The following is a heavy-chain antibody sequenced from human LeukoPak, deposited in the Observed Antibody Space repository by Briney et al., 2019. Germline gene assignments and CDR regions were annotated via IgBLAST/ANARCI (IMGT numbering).Heavy chain of an antibody. Sequence: PSETLSLTCTVSGGSISSHYWSWIRQPPGKGLEWIGYIYYSGSTNYNPSLRGRVTMSIDTSKNQFSLKVRSVTAADTAVYYCARDRDVKFRFDPWGQGTLVTVSS. V-gene: IGHV4-59*11. CDR1: GGSISSHY. D-gene: IGHD5-24*01. J-gene: IGHJ5*02. CDR3: ARDRDVKFRFDP. CDR2: IYYSGST.